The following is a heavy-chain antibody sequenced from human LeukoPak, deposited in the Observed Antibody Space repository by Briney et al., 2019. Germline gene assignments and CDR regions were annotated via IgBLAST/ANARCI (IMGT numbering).Heavy chain of an antibody. Sequence: PGGSLRLSCAASGFTFSSYGMYWVRQAPGKGLEWVAFIRFDETNKYYADSVKGRFTISRDNSKNTLYLQMNSLRAEDTAVYYCAKHRRPKAYSRSWLDYGAQGTLITVSS. CDR3: AKHRRPKAYSRSWLDY. V-gene: IGHV3-30*02. CDR2: IRFDETNK. CDR1: GFTFSSYG. D-gene: IGHD6-13*01. J-gene: IGHJ4*02.